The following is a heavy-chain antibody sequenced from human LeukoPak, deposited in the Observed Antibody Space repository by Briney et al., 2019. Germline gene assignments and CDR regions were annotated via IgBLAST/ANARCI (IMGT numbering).Heavy chain of an antibody. CDR2: IYTSGST. J-gene: IGHJ4*02. D-gene: IGHD6-13*01. CDR1: GGSISSSSYY. V-gene: IGHV4-61*02. CDR3: AIAAAGTGVY. Sequence: PSETLSLTCTVSGGSISSSSYYWGWIRQPAGKGLEWIGRIYTSGSTNYNPSLKSRVTMSVDTSKNQFSLKLSSVTAADTAVYYCAIAAAGTGVYWGQGTLVTVSS.